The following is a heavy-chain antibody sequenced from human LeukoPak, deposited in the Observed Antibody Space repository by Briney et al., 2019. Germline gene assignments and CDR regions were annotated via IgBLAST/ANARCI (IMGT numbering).Heavy chain of an antibody. CDR2: ISAYNGNT. J-gene: IGHJ4*02. D-gene: IGHD2-15*01. Sequence: ASVKVSCKASGYTFTSYGISWVRRAPGQGLAWMGWISAYNGNTNYAQKLQGRVTMTTDTSTSTAYMEPRSLRSDDTAVYYCARDTTVVAATHFDYWGQGTLVTVSS. CDR3: ARDTTVVAATHFDY. V-gene: IGHV1-18*01. CDR1: GYTFTSYG.